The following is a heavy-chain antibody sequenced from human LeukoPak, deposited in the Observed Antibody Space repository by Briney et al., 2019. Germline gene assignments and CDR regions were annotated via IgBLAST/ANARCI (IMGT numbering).Heavy chain of an antibody. J-gene: IGHJ5*02. CDR3: ARHYYDSSGSLDWFDP. V-gene: IGHV4-59*08. CDR1: GGSISSYY. D-gene: IGHD3-22*01. CDR2: IYYSGSP. Sequence: SETLSLTCTVSGGSISSYYWSWIRQPPGKGLEWIGYIYYSGSPNYNPSLKSRVTISVDTSKNQFSLKLSSVTAADTAVYYCARHYYDSSGSLDWFDPWGQGTLVTVSS.